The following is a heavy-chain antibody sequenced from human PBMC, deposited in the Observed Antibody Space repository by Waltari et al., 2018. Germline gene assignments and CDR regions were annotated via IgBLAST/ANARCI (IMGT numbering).Heavy chain of an antibody. CDR2: ITSSSSYI. Sequence: EVQLVESGGGLVKPGGSLRLSCAASGFTFTSYSRNGVRQAPGKGLEWVSSITSSSSYIYYTDSVKGRFTISRDNAKNLLYLQMNSLSAEDTAVYYCARDGDYDYWGQGTLVTVSS. J-gene: IGHJ4*02. CDR1: GFTFTSYS. D-gene: IGHD4-17*01. CDR3: ARDGDYDY. V-gene: IGHV3-21*06.